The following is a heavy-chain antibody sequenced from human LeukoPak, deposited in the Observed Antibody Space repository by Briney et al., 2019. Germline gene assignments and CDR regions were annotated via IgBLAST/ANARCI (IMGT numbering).Heavy chain of an antibody. D-gene: IGHD3-22*01. CDR1: GYTFTGYY. V-gene: IGHV1-2*02. CDR2: INPNSGGT. J-gene: IGHJ5*02. CDR3: ARAQAPRIVAIPLDP. Sequence: GASVKVSCKASGYTFTGYYIHWVRQAPGQGLEWMGWINPNSGGTNYAQKFQGRVTMTRDTSISTAYMELSRLRSDDTAAYYCARAQAPRIVAIPLDPWGQGTLVTVSS.